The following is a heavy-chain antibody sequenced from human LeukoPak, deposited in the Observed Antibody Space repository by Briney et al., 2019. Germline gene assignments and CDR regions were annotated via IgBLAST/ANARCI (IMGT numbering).Heavy chain of an antibody. Sequence: SETLSLTCTVSGGSISNYYWSWIRQPPGKGLEWIGYINYSGSTNYNPSLRSRVTISVDTSKNHFSLKLSSVTAADTAVYYCARVRGLEGMNSPLDYWGQGTLVTVSS. CDR1: GGSISNYY. CDR3: ARVRGLEGMNSPLDY. D-gene: IGHD1/OR15-1a*01. CDR2: INYSGST. V-gene: IGHV4-59*08. J-gene: IGHJ4*02.